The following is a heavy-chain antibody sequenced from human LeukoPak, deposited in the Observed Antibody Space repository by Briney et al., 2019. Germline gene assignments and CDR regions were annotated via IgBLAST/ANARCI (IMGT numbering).Heavy chain of an antibody. J-gene: IGHJ4*02. Sequence: PSETLSLTCAVYGGSFSGYYWSWIRQPPGKGLEWIGEINHSGSTNYNPSLKSRVTISVDTSKNQFSLKLSSVTAADTAVYYCASDDSGYDPDYWGQGTLVTVSS. CDR2: INHSGST. CDR3: ASDDSGYDPDY. V-gene: IGHV4-34*01. D-gene: IGHD5-12*01. CDR1: GGSFSGYY.